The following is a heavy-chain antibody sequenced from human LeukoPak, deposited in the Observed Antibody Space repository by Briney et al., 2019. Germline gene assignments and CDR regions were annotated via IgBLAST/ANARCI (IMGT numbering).Heavy chain of an antibody. CDR1: GFTFSSYS. CDR3: ARSRGSGYFNYLDY. V-gene: IGHV3-21*04. Sequence: GGSLRLSCAASGFTFSSYSMNWVRQAPGKGLEWVSSISSSSSYIYYADSVKGRFTISRDNPKNTLYLQMNSLRAEDTAIYYCARSRGSGYFNYLDYWGQGTLVTVSS. CDR2: ISSSSSYI. J-gene: IGHJ4*02. D-gene: IGHD3-22*01.